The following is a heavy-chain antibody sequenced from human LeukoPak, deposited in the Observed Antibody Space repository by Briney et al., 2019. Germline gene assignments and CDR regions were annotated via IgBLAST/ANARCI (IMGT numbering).Heavy chain of an antibody. Sequence: GASVTVSCKASGYTFTSYSMHWVRQAPGQGLEWIGIINPSGGSTSYAQKFQGRVTMTRDTSTSTVYMELSSLRSEDTAVYYCARGLSLRFLDVGYWGQGTLVTVSS. CDR1: GYTFTSYS. D-gene: IGHD3-3*01. V-gene: IGHV1-46*01. CDR3: ARGLSLRFLDVGY. CDR2: INPSGGST. J-gene: IGHJ4*02.